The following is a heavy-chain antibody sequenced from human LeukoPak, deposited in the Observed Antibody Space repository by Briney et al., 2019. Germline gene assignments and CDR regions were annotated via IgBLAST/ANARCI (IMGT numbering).Heavy chain of an antibody. CDR3: ASDSSSWYFY. D-gene: IGHD6-13*01. Sequence: ASVKVSCKASGYTFTSYGISWVRQAPGQGLEWMGGIIPIFGTANYAQKFQGRVTITADESTSTAYMELSSLRSEDTAVYYCASDSSSWYFYWGQGTLVTVSS. V-gene: IGHV1-69*13. J-gene: IGHJ4*02. CDR1: GYTFTSYG. CDR2: IIPIFGTA.